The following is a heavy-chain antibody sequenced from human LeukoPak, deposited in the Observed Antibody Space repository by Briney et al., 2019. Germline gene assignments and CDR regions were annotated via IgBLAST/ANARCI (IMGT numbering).Heavy chain of an antibody. Sequence: KPSETLSLTCTVSGGSISSYYWSWIRQPPGKGLEWIGYIYYSGSTNYNPSLKSRVTISVDTSKNQFSLKLSSVTAADTAVYYCGRGYGGGISVGGKGKMVTVSS. J-gene: IGHJ6*03. CDR3: GRGYGGGISV. D-gene: IGHD1-26*01. CDR1: GGSISSYY. V-gene: IGHV4-59*01. CDR2: IYYSGST.